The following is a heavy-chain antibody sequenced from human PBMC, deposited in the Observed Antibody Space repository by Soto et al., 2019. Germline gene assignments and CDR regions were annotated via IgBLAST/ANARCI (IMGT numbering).Heavy chain of an antibody. CDR1: GGAISSSSYY. CDR3: ASLRKKTPYYYDSSGYPTPLYYFDY. D-gene: IGHD3-22*01. Sequence: SETLSLTCTVSGGAISSSSYYWGWTRQPPGKGLERIGSIYYSGSTYYNPSLKSRVTISVDTSKNQFSLKLSSVTAADTAVYYCASLRKKTPYYYDSSGYPTPLYYFDYWGQGTLVTVSS. V-gene: IGHV4-39*01. J-gene: IGHJ4*02. CDR2: IYYSGST.